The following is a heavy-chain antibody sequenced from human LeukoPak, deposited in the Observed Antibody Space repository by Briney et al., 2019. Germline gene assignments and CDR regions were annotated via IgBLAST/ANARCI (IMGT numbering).Heavy chain of an antibody. CDR3: AREGTASSSPNWFDP. Sequence: GASVKVSCKASGYTFTGYYMHWVRQSAGQGLEWRGWINPDSGGTNNAQNFQGRVTMTRDTSISTAYMELSRLRSDDTAVYYCAREGTASSSPNWFDPWGQGTLVTVSS. V-gene: IGHV1-2*02. J-gene: IGHJ5*02. D-gene: IGHD6-13*01. CDR2: INPDSGGT. CDR1: GYTFTGYY.